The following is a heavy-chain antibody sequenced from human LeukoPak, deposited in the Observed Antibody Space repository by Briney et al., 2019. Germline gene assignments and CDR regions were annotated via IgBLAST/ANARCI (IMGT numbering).Heavy chain of an antibody. J-gene: IGHJ4*02. V-gene: IGHV3-30*02. Sequence: PGGSLRLSCAASGFTFSSYGMHWVRQAPGKGLEWVTFILYDGSNKYYADSVKGRFTISRDNSKNTLYLQMNSLRAEDTAVYYCARDARDGYNGAFGAYYFDYWGQGTLVTVSS. D-gene: IGHD5-24*01. CDR1: GFTFSSYG. CDR2: ILYDGSNK. CDR3: ARDARDGYNGAFGAYYFDY.